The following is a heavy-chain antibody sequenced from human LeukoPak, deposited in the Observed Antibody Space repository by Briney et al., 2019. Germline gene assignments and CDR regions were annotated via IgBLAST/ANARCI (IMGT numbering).Heavy chain of an antibody. CDR3: ARLQGRGDNYLDF. J-gene: IGHJ4*02. Sequence: SETLSLTCTVSGGSVSTYYWSWLRQPPGKGLEWIGYVSYSGSTNYNPSLKTLKSRVTMSVDTSKNQFSLKVSSVTAADTAVYYCARLQGRGDNYLDFWGQGALVTVSS. CDR1: GGSVSTYY. V-gene: IGHV4-59*08. CDR2: VSYSGST. D-gene: IGHD7-27*01.